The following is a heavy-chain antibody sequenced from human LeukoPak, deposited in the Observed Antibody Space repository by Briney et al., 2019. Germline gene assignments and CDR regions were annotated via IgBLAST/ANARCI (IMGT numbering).Heavy chain of an antibody. CDR1: GGTCSSYA. Sequence: SVKVSCKASGGTCSSYAISWVRQAPGQGLEWMGRIIPIFGTANYAQKFQGRVTITADESTSTAYMELSSLRSEDTAVYYCARAKGRYSNYASYYFDYWGQGTLVTVSS. CDR3: ARAKGRYSNYASYYFDY. V-gene: IGHV1-69*13. J-gene: IGHJ4*02. D-gene: IGHD4-11*01. CDR2: IIPIFGTA.